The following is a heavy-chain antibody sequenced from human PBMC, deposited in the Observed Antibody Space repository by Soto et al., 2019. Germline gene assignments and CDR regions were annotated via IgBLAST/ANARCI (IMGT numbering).Heavy chain of an antibody. D-gene: IGHD3-16*02. V-gene: IGHV1-18*04. Sequence: ASVKVSCKASGYTFTSYGISCVRQAPGQGLEWMGWISAYNGNTNYAQKLQGRVTMTTDTSTSTAYMELRSLRSDDTAVYYCARVVEMITFGGVIVIPYFDYWGQGTLVTVSS. CDR1: GYTFTSYG. J-gene: IGHJ4*02. CDR2: ISAYNGNT. CDR3: ARVVEMITFGGVIVIPYFDY.